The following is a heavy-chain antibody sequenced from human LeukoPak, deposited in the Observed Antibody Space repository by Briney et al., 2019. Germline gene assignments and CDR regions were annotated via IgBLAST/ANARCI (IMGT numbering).Heavy chain of an antibody. D-gene: IGHD6-13*01. J-gene: IGHJ6*03. CDR3: AKDKEQHPLYYYYMDV. CDR1: GFTFSSYG. V-gene: IGHV3-30*02. CDR2: IRYDGSNK. Sequence: GGSLRLSRAASGFTFSSYGIHWVRQAPGKGLEWVAFIRYDGSNKYYADSVKGRFTISRDNSKNTLYLQMNSLRAEDTAVYYCAKDKEQHPLYYYYMDVWGKGTTVTVSS.